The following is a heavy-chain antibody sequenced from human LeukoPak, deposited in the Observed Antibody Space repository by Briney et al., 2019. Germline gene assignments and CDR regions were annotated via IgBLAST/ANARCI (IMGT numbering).Heavy chain of an antibody. V-gene: IGHV4-59*08. J-gene: IGHJ4*02. CDR3: ARGGYSSGYYYFDY. Sequence: PSETLSLTCTVSGGSVSSYYWSWIRQFPGKGLEWIGYTYFSGSTSYNPSLESRVTISLDTSQNQFSLKLSSVTAADTAVYYCARGGYSSGYYYFDYWGQGTLVTVSS. CDR1: GGSVSSYY. D-gene: IGHD3-22*01. CDR2: TYFSGST.